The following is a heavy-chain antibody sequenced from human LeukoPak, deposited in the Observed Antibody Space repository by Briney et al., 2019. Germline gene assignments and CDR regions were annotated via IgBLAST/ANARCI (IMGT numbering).Heavy chain of an antibody. CDR2: INQDGSEK. D-gene: IGHD1-26*01. Sequence: SGGSLRLSCAASGFTFSSYWMSWVRQAPGKGLEWVANINQDGSEKYYVDSVKGRFTISRDNAKNSLYLQMNSLRAEDTAVYYCARYKIVGATYFDYWGQGTLVTVSS. CDR1: GFTFSSYW. V-gene: IGHV3-7*01. J-gene: IGHJ4*02. CDR3: ARYKIVGATYFDY.